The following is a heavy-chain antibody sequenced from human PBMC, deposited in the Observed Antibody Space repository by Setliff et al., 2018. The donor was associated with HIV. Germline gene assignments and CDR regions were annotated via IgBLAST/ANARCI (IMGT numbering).Heavy chain of an antibody. CDR3: ARIGWYDNYFDS. J-gene: IGHJ1*01. CDR2: MNPSDGEA. D-gene: IGHD3-3*01. V-gene: IGHV1-46*01. CDR1: GGTFSSYA. Sequence: ASVKVSCKASGGTFSSYAISWVRQAPGQGLEWMAIMNPSDGEANYAQKFQGRLTVNRDRSTTTVHMQLSSLTSDDTAVYFCARIGWYDNYFDSWGQGSLVTVSS.